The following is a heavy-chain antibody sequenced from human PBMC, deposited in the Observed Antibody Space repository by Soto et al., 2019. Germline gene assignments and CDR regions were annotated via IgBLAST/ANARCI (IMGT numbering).Heavy chain of an antibody. CDR3: VRESRFPGWSDY. J-gene: IGHJ4*02. Sequence: SETLSLTCAVYGGSFSGYYWSWIRQPPGKGLEWIGEINLSGSTNYNPSLKSRVTISVDTSKNQFSLKLNSATAADTAMYYCVRESRFPGWSDYWGQGTLVTVSS. CDR1: GGSFSGYY. CDR2: INLSGST. V-gene: IGHV4-34*01. D-gene: IGHD6-19*01.